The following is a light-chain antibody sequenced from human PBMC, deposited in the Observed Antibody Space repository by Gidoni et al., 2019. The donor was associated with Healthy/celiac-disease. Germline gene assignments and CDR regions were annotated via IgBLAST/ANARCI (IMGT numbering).Light chain of an antibody. CDR3: QQRSNWPPSLT. CDR1: QSVSSY. Sequence: EIVLTQSPATLSLSPGERATLSCRASQSVSSYLAWYQQKLGQAPRLLIYDASNRATGIPARFSGSGSGTDFTITISSLEPEDFAVYYCQQRSNWPPSLTFGGGTKVEIK. J-gene: IGKJ4*01. V-gene: IGKV3-11*01. CDR2: DAS.